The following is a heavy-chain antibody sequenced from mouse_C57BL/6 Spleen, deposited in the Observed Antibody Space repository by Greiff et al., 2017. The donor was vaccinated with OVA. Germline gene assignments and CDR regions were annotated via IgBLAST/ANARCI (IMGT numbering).Heavy chain of an antibody. V-gene: IGHV1-55*01. Sequence: VQLQQPGAELVKPGASVKMSCKASGYTFTSYWITWVKQRPGQGLEWIGDIYPGSGSTNYNEKFKSKATLTVDTSSSTAYMQLSSLTSEDSAVYYCARGGGDYDYDGFAYWGQGTLVTVSA. CDR3: ARGGGDYDYDGFAY. CDR1: GYTFTSYW. J-gene: IGHJ3*01. CDR2: IYPGSGST. D-gene: IGHD2-4*01.